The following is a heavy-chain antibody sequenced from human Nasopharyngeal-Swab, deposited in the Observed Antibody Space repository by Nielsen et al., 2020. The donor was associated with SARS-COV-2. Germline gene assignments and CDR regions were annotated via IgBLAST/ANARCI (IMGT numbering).Heavy chain of an antibody. J-gene: IGHJ3*02. D-gene: IGHD3-10*01. CDR1: GFTFSSHS. Sequence: GESLKISCKASGFTFSSHSMNWVRQAPGKGLEWVSSISSSSTYIYYADSVKGRFTISRDNAKNSLYLQMNSLRVEDTAVYYCARVLLRALGKFGEGYAFDIWGQGTMVTVSS. CDR2: ISSSSTYI. V-gene: IGHV3-21*01. CDR3: ARVLLRALGKFGEGYAFDI.